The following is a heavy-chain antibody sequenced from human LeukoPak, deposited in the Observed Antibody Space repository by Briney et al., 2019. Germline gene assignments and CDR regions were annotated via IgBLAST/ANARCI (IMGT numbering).Heavy chain of an antibody. CDR3: ARDYESGYYDSSGYYDDY. J-gene: IGHJ4*02. CDR1: GYTFTSYG. V-gene: IGHV1-18*01. D-gene: IGHD3-22*01. Sequence: ASVKVSCKXSGYTFTSYGISWVRQAPGQGLEGMGWISAYNGNTNYAQKLQGRVTMTTDTSTSTAYMELRSLRSDDTAVYYCARDYESGYYDSSGYYDDYWGQGTLVTVSS. CDR2: ISAYNGNT.